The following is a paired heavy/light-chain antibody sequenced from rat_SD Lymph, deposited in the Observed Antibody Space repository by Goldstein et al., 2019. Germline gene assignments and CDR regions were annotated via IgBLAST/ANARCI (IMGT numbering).Heavy chain of an antibody. CDR3: TRARVYYGLPPWDY. J-gene: IGHJ2*01. Sequence: EVQLVESGGGLVQPGRSLKLSCAASGFTFSNYYMAWVRQAPTKGLEWVASITNSGGSTYYRDSVKGRFTISRDNAKSTLYLQMDSLRSEDTATYYCTRARVYYGLPPWDYWGQGVMVTVSS. D-gene: IGHD1-6*01. CDR1: GFTFSNYY. CDR2: ITNSGGST. V-gene: IGHV5S23*01.
Light chain of an antibody. V-gene: IGKV4S12*01. J-gene: IGKJ2-3*01. CDR2: DTS. CDR3: LQRSSYPYT. CDR1: SSVSY. Sequence: EIVLTQSPTTMAASPGEKVTITCRASSSVSYMHWFQQKSGTSPKPWIYDTSKLASGVPDRFSGSGSGTSYSLTISSMEAEDAATYYCLQRSSYPYTFGAGTKLELK.